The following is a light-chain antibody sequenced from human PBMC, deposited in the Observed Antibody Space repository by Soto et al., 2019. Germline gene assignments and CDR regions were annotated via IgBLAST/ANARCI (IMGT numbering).Light chain of an antibody. J-gene: IGKJ1*01. CDR3: QQYYSYSLWT. Sequence: EIQLTQTNSTLAASVGDSVTSTCRASQSVGTWLAWYQQRPGKAPKLLIYDASTLANGVPSRFRGAGSGTQFTLTISGLQPDDFATYYCQQYYSYSLWTFGQGTMVDIK. CDR2: DAS. CDR1: QSVGTW. V-gene: IGKV1-5*01.